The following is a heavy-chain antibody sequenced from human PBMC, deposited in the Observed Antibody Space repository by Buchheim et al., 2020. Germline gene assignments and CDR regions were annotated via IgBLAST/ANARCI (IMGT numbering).Heavy chain of an antibody. CDR3: ARNSLGAGTNTYFES. CDR2: VYHSGTN. Sequence: QVHLQESGPGLVKPSGTLSLTCAVSGGSIISSNWWSWVRQPPGKGLEWIGEVYHSGTNNYNSSLEGRVTISVAKSKNHFSLELNSVTAADTAIYYCARNSLGAGTNTYFESWGQGTL. D-gene: IGHD1-7*01. J-gene: IGHJ4*02. CDR1: GGSIISSNW. V-gene: IGHV4-4*02.